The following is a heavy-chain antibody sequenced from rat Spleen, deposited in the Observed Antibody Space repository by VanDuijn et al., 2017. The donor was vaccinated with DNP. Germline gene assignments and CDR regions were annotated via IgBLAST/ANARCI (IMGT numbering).Heavy chain of an antibody. V-gene: IGHV5-27*01. Sequence: EVQLVESGGGLVQPGRSLKLSCAASGFTFSAYYMAWVRQAPAKGLEWVAYIGSPAYAPYYTDSVKGRFAISRDNAKSTLYLQMDSLRSEDTATYYCTTDLAYWGQGTLVTVSS. CDR3: TTDLAY. CDR2: IGSPAYAP. CDR1: GFTFSAYY. J-gene: IGHJ3*01.